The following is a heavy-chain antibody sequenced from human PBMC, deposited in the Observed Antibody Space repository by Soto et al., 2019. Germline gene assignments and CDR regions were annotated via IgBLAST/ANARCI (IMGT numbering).Heavy chain of an antibody. Sequence: QLQLQESGPGLVKPSETLSLTCTVSGGSISSSSYYWGWVRQPPGQGLEWIGSIYYSGSTYYNPSLQRLFAISGDTSKTQFTLKLSSVTAAATAVYYCARHAHIPIFDYWGQGTLVTVSS. D-gene: IGHD2-21*01. CDR2: IYYSGST. CDR1: GGSISSSSYY. V-gene: IGHV4-39*01. CDR3: ARHAHIPIFDY. J-gene: IGHJ4*02.